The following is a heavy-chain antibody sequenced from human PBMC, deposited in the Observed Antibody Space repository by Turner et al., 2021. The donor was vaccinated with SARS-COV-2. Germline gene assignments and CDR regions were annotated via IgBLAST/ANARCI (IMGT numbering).Heavy chain of an antibody. CDR1: GSTVSRNY. J-gene: IGHJ4*02. CDR3: AREVSGSSNTGVYFDY. D-gene: IGHD3-10*01. CDR2: IYSGGST. Sequence: EVQLVESGGGLVQPGGSLTPSCAASGSTVSRNYMNWVRQAPGKGLEWVSIIYSGGSTFYSDSVKGRFTISRDNSKNTLDLQMNSLRAEDTAVYYCAREVSGSSNTGVYFDYWGQGTLVTVSS. V-gene: IGHV3-66*01.